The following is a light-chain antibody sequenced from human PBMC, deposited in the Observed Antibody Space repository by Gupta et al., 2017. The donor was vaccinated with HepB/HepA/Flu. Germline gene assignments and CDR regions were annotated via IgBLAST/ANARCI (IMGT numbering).Light chain of an antibody. V-gene: IGKV2-30*02. J-gene: IGKJ3*01. CDR3: GECTDWAIT. Sequence: DVVMTQSPLFLPVTLGQPASISCRSSQSLVHSDGNTFLHWFQQRPCQSPRRLIYRVSNRYSQVRDTYSATGPLTDFRLKMMSMNAEDIRISFTGECTDWAITFG. CDR2: RVS. CDR1: QSLVHSDGNTF.